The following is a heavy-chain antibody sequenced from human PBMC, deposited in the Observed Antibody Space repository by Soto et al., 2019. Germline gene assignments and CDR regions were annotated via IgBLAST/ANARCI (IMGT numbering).Heavy chain of an antibody. D-gene: IGHD5-18*01. CDR1: GYSFTTYC. V-gene: IGHV5-51*01. CDR2: LYPGDSET. J-gene: IGHJ4*02. Sequence: PGESLKISCKGSGYSFTTYCIGWVLQMSGKGLEWVGILYPGDSETRYSPSFQGQVTISADRSITTACLQWSSLKASDTAMYYCARGYGKGNFDYWGQGALVTVSS. CDR3: ARGYGKGNFDY.